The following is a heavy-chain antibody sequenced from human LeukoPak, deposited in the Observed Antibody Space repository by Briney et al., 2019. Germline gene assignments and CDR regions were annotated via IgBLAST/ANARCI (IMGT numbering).Heavy chain of an antibody. V-gene: IGHV4-4*07. CDR3: ARELSFRDSSGYQRFDP. J-gene: IGHJ5*02. Sequence: PSETLSLTCTVSGGSISSYYWSWIRQPAGKGLEWIGRIYTSGSTNYNPSLKSRVTMSVDTSKNQFSLKLSSVTAADTAVYYSARELSFRDSSGYQRFDPWGQGTLVTVSS. CDR2: IYTSGST. CDR1: GGSISSYY. D-gene: IGHD3-22*01.